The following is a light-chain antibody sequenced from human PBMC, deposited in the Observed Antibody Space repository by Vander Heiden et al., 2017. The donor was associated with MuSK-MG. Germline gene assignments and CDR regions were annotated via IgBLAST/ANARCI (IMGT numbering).Light chain of an antibody. Sequence: QSALPQPASVSGSPGQSITLSCTGTSSDVGGYNDVSWYQQHPGKAPKLMMYDVSNRPSGVSNRFSGSKSGNTASLTITGLQAEDEADYYCSSYKSSSNPVVFGGGTKMTVL. V-gene: IGLV2-14*01. CDR2: DVS. CDR1: SSDVGGYND. J-gene: IGLJ2*01. CDR3: SSYKSSSNPVV.